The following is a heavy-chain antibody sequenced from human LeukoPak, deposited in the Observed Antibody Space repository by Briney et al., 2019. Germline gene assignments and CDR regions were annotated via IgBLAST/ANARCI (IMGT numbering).Heavy chain of an antibody. J-gene: IGHJ4*02. V-gene: IGHV3-15*01. CDR1: GFTFSSAC. CDR2: IKTKTDGGTT. D-gene: IGHD1-26*01. CDR3: ITSPTPVGY. Sequence: GRSSRLSCAASGFTFSSACMSWVRHAPGKGREWVGRIKTKTDGGTTDYAAPVTGRFNTSRDDSTDPLYMQMNRLTTAAKAVYYCITSPTPVGYWGQGTLVTVSS.